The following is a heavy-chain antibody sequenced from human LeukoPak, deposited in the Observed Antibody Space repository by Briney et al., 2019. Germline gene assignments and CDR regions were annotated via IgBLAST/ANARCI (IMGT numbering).Heavy chain of an antibody. CDR3: ARDRPDYGAERFAY. CDR1: GFTFSNYD. D-gene: IGHD4-17*01. CDR2: IGTAGDT. J-gene: IGHJ4*02. Sequence: GGSLRLSCAASGFTFSNYDMHWVRQTTGKGLEWVSGIGTAGDTYYPDSVMGRFTISRENGKNSLFLQMNSLRAEDTAVYYCARDRPDYGAERFAYWGQGTLVTVSS. V-gene: IGHV3-13*01.